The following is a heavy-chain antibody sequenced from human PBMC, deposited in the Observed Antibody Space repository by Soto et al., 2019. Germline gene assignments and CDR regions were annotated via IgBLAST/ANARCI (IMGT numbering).Heavy chain of an antibody. J-gene: IGHJ4*02. V-gene: IGHV3-23*01. CDR1: GFTFSNYA. D-gene: IGHD5-18*01. CDR2: LTASGGST. Sequence: GGSLRLSCAASGFTFSNYAMSWVRQAPGKGLEWVSSLTASGGSTHYADSVKGRFTISRDNSKNTLYLQINSLRDEDTAVYYCAKNFIREMATANPFDYWGQGTLVTVSS. CDR3: AKNFIREMATANPFDY.